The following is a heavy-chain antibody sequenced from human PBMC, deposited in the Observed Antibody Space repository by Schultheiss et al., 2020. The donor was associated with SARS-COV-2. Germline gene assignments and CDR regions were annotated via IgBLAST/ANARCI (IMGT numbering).Heavy chain of an antibody. Sequence: GGSLRLSCAASGFIVSSNYMNWVRQAPGKGLEWVAVISYDENNKKYADSVKGRFTISRDNSKNTLYLQMNSLRPEDTAVYYCAKEGRSNYFVFWFDPWGQGTLVTVSS. V-gene: IGHV3-30*18. CDR2: ISYDENNK. CDR3: AKEGRSNYFVFWFDP. J-gene: IGHJ5*02. D-gene: IGHD2/OR15-2a*01. CDR1: GFIVSSNY.